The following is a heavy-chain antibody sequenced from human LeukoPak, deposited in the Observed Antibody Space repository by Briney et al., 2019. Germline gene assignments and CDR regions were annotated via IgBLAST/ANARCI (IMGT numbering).Heavy chain of an antibody. J-gene: IGHJ4*02. CDR3: ARELKADY. Sequence: PGGSLRLSCAASGFTVSSNYMGWVRQAPGKGLEWVSVIYSDGSTYYADSVKGRFTISRDNSKNTLYLQMNSLRAEDTAVYYCARELKADYWGQGTLVTVSS. CDR2: IYSDGST. CDR1: GFTVSSNY. V-gene: IGHV3-66*02.